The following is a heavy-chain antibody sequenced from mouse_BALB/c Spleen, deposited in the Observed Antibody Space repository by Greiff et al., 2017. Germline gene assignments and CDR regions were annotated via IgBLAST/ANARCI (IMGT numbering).Heavy chain of an antibody. D-gene: IGHD2-4*01. Sequence: QVQLKESGAELMKPGASVKISCKATGYTFSSYWIEWVKQRPGHGLEWIGEILPGSGSTNYNEKFKGKATFTADTSSNTAYMQLSSLTSEDSAVYYCARSTMITYFDYWGQGTTLTVSS. V-gene: IGHV1-9*01. CDR2: ILPGSGST. CDR3: ARSTMITYFDY. J-gene: IGHJ2*01. CDR1: GYTFSSYW.